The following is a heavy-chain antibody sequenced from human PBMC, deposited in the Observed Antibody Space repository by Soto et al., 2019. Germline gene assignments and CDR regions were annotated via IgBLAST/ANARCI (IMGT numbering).Heavy chain of an antibody. CDR2: IYHSGST. Sequence: AETLSLSCAVSSGSISSSNWWSWVRQPPGKGLEWIGEIYHSGSTNYSPYLKSRVTISVDKSKNQFSLKPSCVTAADTAVYYCARDPPNRPFDYWGQGTLVTVSS. J-gene: IGHJ4*02. V-gene: IGHV4-4*02. D-gene: IGHD6-6*01. CDR3: ARDPPNRPFDY. CDR1: SGSISSSNW.